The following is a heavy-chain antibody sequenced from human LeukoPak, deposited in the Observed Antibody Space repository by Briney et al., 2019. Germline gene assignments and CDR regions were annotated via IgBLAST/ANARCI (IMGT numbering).Heavy chain of an antibody. D-gene: IGHD3-10*01. CDR2: ISGSGGST. CDR3: AKVPGPGDAFDI. V-gene: IGHV3-23*01. Sequence: PGGSLRLSCAASGFTFSSYALNWVRQAPGKGLEWVSGISGSGGSTYYADSVKGRFTISRDNSKNTLYLQMNSLRAEDTAVYYCAKVPGPGDAFDIWGQGTMVTVSS. CDR1: GFTFSSYA. J-gene: IGHJ3*02.